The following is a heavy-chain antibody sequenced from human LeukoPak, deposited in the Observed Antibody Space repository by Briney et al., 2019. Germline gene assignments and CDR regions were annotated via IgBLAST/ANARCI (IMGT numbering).Heavy chain of an antibody. D-gene: IGHD3-22*01. J-gene: IGHJ4*02. CDR1: GYTFNTYA. Sequence: ASVKVSCKASGYTFNTYAMNWVRQAPGQGLEWMGWINTKIGNPTYAQGFTGQFVFSLDTSVSTAYLQISSLKAEDTAVYYCARGTYYYESSGSRHGDYFDYWGQGTLVTVSS. CDR2: INTKIGNP. CDR3: ARGTYYYESSGSRHGDYFDY. V-gene: IGHV7-4-1*02.